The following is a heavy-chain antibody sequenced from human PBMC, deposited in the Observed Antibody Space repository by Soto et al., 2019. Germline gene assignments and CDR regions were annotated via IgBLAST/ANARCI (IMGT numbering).Heavy chain of an antibody. CDR2: ISGSGRST. D-gene: IGHD6-13*01. CDR3: AKSHFPMAASRPPHFDH. CDR1: GFTFSSYA. V-gene: IGHV3-23*01. Sequence: GSLRLSCAASGFTFSSYAMSWVRQAPGKGLEWVAVISGSGRSTYYADSVKGRLNISRDDSNNTLFLQMNTLRADDTAIYYCAKSHFPMAASRPPHFDHCGQRALVTFCS. J-gene: IGHJ4*02.